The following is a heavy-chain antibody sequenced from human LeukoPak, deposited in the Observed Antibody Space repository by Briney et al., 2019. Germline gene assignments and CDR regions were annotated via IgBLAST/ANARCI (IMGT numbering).Heavy chain of an antibody. Sequence: GGSLRLSCAASGFTFSSYAMSWVRQAPGKGLEWVSAISGSGGSTYYADSVKGRFTISRDNSKNTLYLQMNSLRAEDTAVYYCAKDPYYYDSSGYSYFPDFDYWGQGTLVTVSS. CDR3: AKDPYYYDSSGYSYFPDFDY. CDR2: ISGSGGST. J-gene: IGHJ4*02. D-gene: IGHD3-22*01. V-gene: IGHV3-23*01. CDR1: GFTFSSYA.